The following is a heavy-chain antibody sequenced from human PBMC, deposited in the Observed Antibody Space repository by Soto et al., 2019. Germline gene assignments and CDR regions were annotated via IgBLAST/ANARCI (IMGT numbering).Heavy chain of an antibody. CDR1: GFTFSSYA. J-gene: IGHJ4*02. CDR3: ARDGIGGTVFRGYLDY. V-gene: IGHV3-23*01. Sequence: GGSLRLSCAASGFTFSSYAMSWVRQAPGKGLEWVSVVSDSGGSTYYADSVKGRFTISRDNSKNTLYLQMNSLRAEDTAVYYCARDGIGGTVFRGYLDYWGRGTLVTVSS. CDR2: VSDSGGST. D-gene: IGHD1-7*01.